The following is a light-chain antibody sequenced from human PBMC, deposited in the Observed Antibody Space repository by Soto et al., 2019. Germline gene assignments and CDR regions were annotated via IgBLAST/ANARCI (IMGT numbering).Light chain of an antibody. CDR3: QQYGTSPWT. V-gene: IGKV3-20*01. J-gene: IGKJ1*01. Sequence: EIVLTQSPGTLYSSPGEKATLSCRATETVNLNNVACYQHRLGQPPRLLVYQPIVRAAGIPARFSGSGSGTDFTLTISRLEPEDFAVYHCQQYGTSPWTFGQGTKVEIK. CDR1: ETVNLNN. CDR2: QPI.